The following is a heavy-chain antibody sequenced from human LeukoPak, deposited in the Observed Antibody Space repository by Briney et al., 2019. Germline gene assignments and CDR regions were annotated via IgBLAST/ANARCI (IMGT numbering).Heavy chain of an antibody. CDR1: GYSFASSW. V-gene: IGHV5-51*01. D-gene: IGHD3-10*01. CDR2: IYPVDSDT. J-gene: IGHJ2*01. CDR3: ARHGVGSWYFDL. Sequence: GESLKISCKASGYSFASSWIGWVRQMPGKGLEWMGIIYPVDSDTRYNPSFQGQVTISVDKSISTAYLQWSSLKASDTAMFYCARHGVGSWYFDLWGRGTLVTVYS.